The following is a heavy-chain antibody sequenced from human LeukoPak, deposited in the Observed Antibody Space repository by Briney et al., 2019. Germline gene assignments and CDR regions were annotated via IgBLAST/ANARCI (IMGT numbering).Heavy chain of an antibody. J-gene: IGHJ4*02. D-gene: IGHD2-21*02. CDR2: IYYSGST. V-gene: IGHV4-59*01. CDR1: GGSISSYY. Sequence: SETLSLTCTVSGGSISSYYWSWIRQPPGKGLEWIGYIYYSGSTNYNPSLKSRVTISVDTSKNQFSLKLSSVTAADTAVYYCARGRGGDLDYWGQETLVTVSS. CDR3: ARGRGGDLDY.